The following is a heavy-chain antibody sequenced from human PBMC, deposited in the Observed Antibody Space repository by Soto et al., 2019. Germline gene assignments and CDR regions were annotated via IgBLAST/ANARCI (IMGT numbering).Heavy chain of an antibody. J-gene: IGHJ4*02. CDR1: GYTFTSYA. CDR2: INAGNGNT. V-gene: IGHV1-3*01. D-gene: IGHD3-10*01. Sequence: GASVKVSCKASGYTFTSYAMHWVRQAPGQGLEWMGWINAGNGNTKYSQKFQGRVTITTDESTCTAYMELSSLRSEDTAVYYCARDRYGSGSWGQGTLVTVSS. CDR3: ARDRYGSGS.